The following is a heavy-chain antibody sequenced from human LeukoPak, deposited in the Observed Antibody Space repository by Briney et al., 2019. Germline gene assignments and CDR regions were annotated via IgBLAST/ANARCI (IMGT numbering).Heavy chain of an antibody. Sequence: SVKVSCKASGGTFSSYAISWVRQAPGQGLEWMGGIIPIFGTANYAQKFQGRVTITADESTSTAYMELSSLRSEDTAVYYCAREGLGNAATDYWGQGTLVTVSS. D-gene: IGHD3-22*01. CDR3: AREGLGNAATDY. V-gene: IGHV1-69*01. CDR1: GGTFSSYA. CDR2: IIPIFGTA. J-gene: IGHJ4*02.